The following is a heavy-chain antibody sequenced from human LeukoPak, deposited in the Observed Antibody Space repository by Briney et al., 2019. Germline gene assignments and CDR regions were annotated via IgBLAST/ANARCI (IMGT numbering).Heavy chain of an antibody. CDR1: GFTFSSYG. CDR3: AKEGGMATTPDY. D-gene: IGHD5-24*01. Sequence: QPGRSLRLSCAASGFTFSSYGMHWVRQAPGKGLEWVAVISYDGSNKYYADSVKGRFTISRDNSKNTLYLQMNSLRAEDTAVYYCAKEGGMATTPDYWGQGTLVTVSS. V-gene: IGHV3-30*18. J-gene: IGHJ4*02. CDR2: ISYDGSNK.